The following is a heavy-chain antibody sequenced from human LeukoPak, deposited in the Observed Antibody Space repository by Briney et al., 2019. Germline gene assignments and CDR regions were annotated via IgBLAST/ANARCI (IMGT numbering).Heavy chain of an antibody. CDR2: IEQDGSEK. CDR3: ARLDILTGYEFDY. D-gene: IGHD3-9*01. V-gene: IGHV3-7*01. Sequence: GGSLRLSCAASGFTFSSYWMSWVRQAPGKGLEWVANIEQDGSEKYYVDSVKGRFTISRDNAKNSLYLQMNSLRAEDTAVYYCARLDILTGYEFDYWGQGTLVTVSS. CDR1: GFTFSSYW. J-gene: IGHJ4*02.